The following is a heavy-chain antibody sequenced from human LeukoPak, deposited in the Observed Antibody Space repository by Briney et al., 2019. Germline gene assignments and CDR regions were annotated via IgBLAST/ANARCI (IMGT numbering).Heavy chain of an antibody. CDR2: IYSSGST. J-gene: IGHJ4*02. CDR3: ARAIYDVFFDF. Sequence: KSSETLSLTCTVSGGSISSYYWHWIRQPAGKGLEWIGRIYSSGSTNYNPSLKSRVTISVDTSKNQFSLKLNSVTAADTAVYYCARAIYDVFFDFWGQGTLVTVSS. D-gene: IGHD3-3*01. V-gene: IGHV4-4*07. CDR1: GGSISSYY.